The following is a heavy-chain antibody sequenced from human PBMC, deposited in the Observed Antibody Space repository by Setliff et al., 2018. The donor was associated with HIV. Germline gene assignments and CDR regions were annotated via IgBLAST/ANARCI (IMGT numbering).Heavy chain of an antibody. CDR1: GGSISSGSYY. Sequence: SETLSLTCTVSGGSISSGSYYWSWIRQPAGKGLEWIGHIHTSGSTNYNPSLKSRVTISVDTSKNQFSLKLSSVTAADTAVYYCASYDFWSDYFYMDVWGKGTTVTVS. V-gene: IGHV4-61*09. J-gene: IGHJ6*03. CDR2: IHTSGST. D-gene: IGHD3-3*01. CDR3: ASYDFWSDYFYMDV.